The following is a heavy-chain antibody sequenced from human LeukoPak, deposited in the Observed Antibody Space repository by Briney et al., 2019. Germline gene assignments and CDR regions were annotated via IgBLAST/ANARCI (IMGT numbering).Heavy chain of an antibody. CDR2: ISGTGGST. J-gene: IGHJ4*02. Sequence: GGSLRLSCAASGLTFSSYAMSWVRQAPGKGLEWVSAISGTGGSTYYADSVKGRFTISRDNSKNTLFLQMNSLRAEDTAEYYCGKEGRSYYDCCGYGYFAYGGRGPVVTVSS. CDR3: GKEGRSYYDCCGYGYFAY. CDR1: GLTFSSYA. D-gene: IGHD3-22*01. V-gene: IGHV3-23*01.